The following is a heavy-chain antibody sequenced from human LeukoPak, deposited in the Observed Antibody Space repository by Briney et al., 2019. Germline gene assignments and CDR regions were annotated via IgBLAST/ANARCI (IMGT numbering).Heavy chain of an antibody. J-gene: IGHJ5*02. CDR2: IWYDGSNK. CDR3: AKDRYPYSSSSVHWFDP. Sequence: PGRSLRLSCAASGFTFSSYGMHWVRQAPGKGLEWAAVIWYDGSNKYYADSLKGRFTISRDNSKNMLYLQMNILRVEDTAVYYCAKDRYPYSSSSVHWFDPWGQGTLVTVSS. V-gene: IGHV3-33*06. D-gene: IGHD6-6*01. CDR1: GFTFSSYG.